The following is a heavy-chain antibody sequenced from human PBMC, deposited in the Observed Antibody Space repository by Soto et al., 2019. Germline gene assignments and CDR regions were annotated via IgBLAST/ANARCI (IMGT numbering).Heavy chain of an antibody. V-gene: IGHV3-23*01. CDR3: ATVHNTSRSFDY. Sequence: GGSLRLSCAASGFTFNIYAMTWVRQAPGKGLEWVSTTGATGRTTYYSDSVKGRFTVSRDNSKNTLELQMSNLRAEDTAVYYCATVHNTSRSFDYWGQGTLVTVSS. CDR1: GFTFNIYA. J-gene: IGHJ4*02. D-gene: IGHD1-20*01. CDR2: TGATGRTT.